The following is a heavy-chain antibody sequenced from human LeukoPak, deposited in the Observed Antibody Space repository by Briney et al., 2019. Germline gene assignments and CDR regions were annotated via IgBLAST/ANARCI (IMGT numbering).Heavy chain of an antibody. J-gene: IGHJ5*02. D-gene: IGHD3-10*01. CDR2: INHSGST. Sequence: PSETLSLTCAVYGGSFSGYYWSWIRQPPGKGLEWIGEINHSGSTNYNPSLKSRVTISVDTSKNQFSLKLSSVTAADTAVYYCARESYYYGSGSYYTSNWFDPWGQGTLVTVSS. V-gene: IGHV4-34*01. CDR3: ARESYYYGSGSYYTSNWFDP. CDR1: GGSFSGYY.